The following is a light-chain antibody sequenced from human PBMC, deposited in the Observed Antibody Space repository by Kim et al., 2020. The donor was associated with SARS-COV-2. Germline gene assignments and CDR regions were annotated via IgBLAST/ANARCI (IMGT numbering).Light chain of an antibody. Sequence: QSALTQPPSASGSPGQSVTISCTGTSSDVGGYNYVSWYQQHPGKAPKLMIYEVNKRLSGVPDRFSGSKSGNTASLIVSGLQAEDEADYYCSSYADSSNFCVFGTGTKVTVL. CDR1: SSDVGGYNY. V-gene: IGLV2-8*01. J-gene: IGLJ1*01. CDR2: EVN. CDR3: SSYADSSNFCV.